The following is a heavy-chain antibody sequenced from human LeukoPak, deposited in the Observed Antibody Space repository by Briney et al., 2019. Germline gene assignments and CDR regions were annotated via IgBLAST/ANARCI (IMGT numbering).Heavy chain of an antibody. CDR2: IYPADSDT. J-gene: IGHJ4*02. CDR1: GSRFTSYW. D-gene: IGHD5-24*01. V-gene: IGHV5-51*01. Sequence: XGSLQISGKGSGSRFTSYWIGGVRQLPGKGLEGMGIIYPADSDTRYSPSFQGQVTISADKSISTAYLQWSSLKASDTAMYYCARRWGADGFNYWGQGTLVTVSS. CDR3: ARRWGADGFNY.